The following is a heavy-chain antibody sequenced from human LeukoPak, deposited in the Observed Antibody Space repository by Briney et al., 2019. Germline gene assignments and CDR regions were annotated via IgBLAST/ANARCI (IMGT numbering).Heavy chain of an antibody. V-gene: IGHV3-23*01. CDR1: GFTFSSYV. CDR3: VRRKANWGFFDY. J-gene: IGHJ4*02. D-gene: IGHD7-27*01. CDR2: LSGSGYDT. Sequence: GGSLRLSCAASGFTFSSYVMSWVRQAPGKGPEWVSTLSGSGYDTYYADSVRGRFTIFSDTSKNTLYLQMNSLRADDTAVYYCVRRKANWGFFDYWGQGTLVTVSS.